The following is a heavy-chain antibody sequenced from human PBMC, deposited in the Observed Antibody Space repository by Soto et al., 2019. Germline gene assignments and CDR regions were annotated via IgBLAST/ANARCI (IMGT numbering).Heavy chain of an antibody. J-gene: IGHJ6*02. Sequence: VGSLRLSCSASGFTLSSYAMSWVRQAPGKGLEWVSSISAGGDMTYNSDSVKGRFTISRDNSNNALFLQMHNLRIEDTALYYCARGDRGGSGSPASYYYSGRDVWGQGATVTVSS. CDR1: GFTLSSYA. V-gene: IGHV3-23*01. D-gene: IGHD3-10*01. CDR2: ISAGGDMT. CDR3: ARGDRGGSGSPASYYYSGRDV.